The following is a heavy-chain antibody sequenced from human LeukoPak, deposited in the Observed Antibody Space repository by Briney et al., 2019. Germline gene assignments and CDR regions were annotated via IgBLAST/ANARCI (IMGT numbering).Heavy chain of an antibody. V-gene: IGHV4-61*02. CDR3: ASDHSGWLGLGY. D-gene: IGHD6-19*01. CDR2: IYAGGRS. Sequence: SETLSLTCTVSNVSISSDSHYWNWIRQPAGKGLEWIGRIYAGGRSNYNPSLRSRVTISVDTSKNQFSLRLSSVTATDTGVYYCASDHSGWLGLGYWGQGTLVSVSS. J-gene: IGHJ4*02. CDR1: NVSISSDSHY.